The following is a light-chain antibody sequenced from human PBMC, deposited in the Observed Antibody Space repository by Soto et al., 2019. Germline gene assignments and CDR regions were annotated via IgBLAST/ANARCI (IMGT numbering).Light chain of an antibody. CDR3: SSYAGSNIRYV. CDR2: EVS. CDR1: SSEVGGYNY. J-gene: IGLJ1*01. Sequence: QSVLTQPPSASGSPGQSVTISCTGTSSEVGGYNYVSWYQQHPGKAPKLMIYEVSKRPSGVPDRFSGSKSGNTASLTVSGLQAEDEADYYCSSYAGSNIRYVFGTGTKVTVL. V-gene: IGLV2-8*01.